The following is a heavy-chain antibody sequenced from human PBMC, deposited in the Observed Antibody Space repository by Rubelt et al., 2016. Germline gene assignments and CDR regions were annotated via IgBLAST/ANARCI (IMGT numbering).Heavy chain of an antibody. Sequence: EVQLLESGGGLVQPGGSLRLSCAASGFTFSDHAMTWVRQTPGKRLEWVSAISGNGAFKHYEDSVMGRFTISRDNSKNTLYLQMNSLRAEDTAVYYCAKENDFWSGYPDYWGQGTLVTVSS. D-gene: IGHD3-3*01. CDR1: GFTFSDHA. J-gene: IGHJ4*02. V-gene: IGHV3-23*01. CDR3: AKENDFWSGYPDY. CDR2: ISGNGAFK.